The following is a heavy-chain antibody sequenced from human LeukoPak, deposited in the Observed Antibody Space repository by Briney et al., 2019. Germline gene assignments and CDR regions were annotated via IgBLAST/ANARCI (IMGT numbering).Heavy chain of an antibody. D-gene: IGHD1-1*01. CDR3: AKDFNWVFDY. CDR1: GVTFSSYS. J-gene: IGHJ4*02. V-gene: IGHV3-30*02. CDR2: IRYDGRNK. Sequence: PGGALRLSCAASGVTFSSYSMHWVRQAPGKGLERVAFIRYDGRNKYYADSARGRFTISRDITKNTVYIQINSPRVENTAVYYSAKDFNWVFDYWGQGTLLSVSS.